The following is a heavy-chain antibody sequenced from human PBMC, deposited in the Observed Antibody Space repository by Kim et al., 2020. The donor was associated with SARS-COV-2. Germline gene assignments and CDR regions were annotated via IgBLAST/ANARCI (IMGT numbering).Heavy chain of an antibody. V-gene: IGHV4-38-2*02. Sequence: SETLSLTCTVSGYSISSGYYWGWIRQPPGKGLEWIGRIYHSGSTYYNPSLKSRVTISVDTSKNHFSLKLSSVTAADTAVYYCARDPTAAGPTDYYYGMD. J-gene: IGHJ6*01. CDR1: GYSISSGYY. CDR2: IYHSGST. CDR3: ARDPTAAGPTDYYYGMD. D-gene: IGHD6-13*01.